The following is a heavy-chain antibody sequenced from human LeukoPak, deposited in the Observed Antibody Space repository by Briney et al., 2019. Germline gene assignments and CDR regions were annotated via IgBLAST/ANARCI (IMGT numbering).Heavy chain of an antibody. Sequence: ASVKVSCKASGYTFTDYYIHWVRQVPGQGLEYMGWINPNAGGASYAQRFRDRVTMSVDTSITTVYMELSRLTGDDTAVYYCARGHPSAEPPDYWGQGDLVTVSS. CDR3: ARGHPSAEPPDY. J-gene: IGHJ4*02. V-gene: IGHV1-2*02. CDR2: INPNAGGA. CDR1: GYTFTDYY. D-gene: IGHD1-14*01.